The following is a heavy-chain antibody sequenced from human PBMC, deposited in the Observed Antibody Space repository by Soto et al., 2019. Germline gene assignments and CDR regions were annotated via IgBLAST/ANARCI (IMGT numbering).Heavy chain of an antibody. Sequence: EVQLVESGGDLVQPGGSLRLSCAASGFTFSSSAMHWVRQAPGKGLEYVSSISSGGGHTYYANSVKGRFTISRANSKNNKYLQMDSLRAEDMAVYYSARRRDVWYSLGSWGQGTMVTVSS. J-gene: IGHJ3*02. D-gene: IGHD2-15*01. CDR2: ISSGGGHT. V-gene: IGHV3-64*01. CDR1: GFTFSSSA. CDR3: ARRRDVWYSLGS.